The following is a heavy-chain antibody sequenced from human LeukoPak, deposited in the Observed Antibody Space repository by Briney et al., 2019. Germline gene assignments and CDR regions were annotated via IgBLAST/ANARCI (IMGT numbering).Heavy chain of an antibody. CDR2: IYYGGST. D-gene: IGHD3-22*01. CDR3: ARQVWYYDRSAFDI. CDR1: GFTFSDYY. V-gene: IGHV4-59*08. Sequence: PGGSLRLSCAASGFTFSDYYMSWIRQPPGKGLEWVGYIYYGGSTNYNPSLKSRVTISVDTSKNQFSLKLSSVTAADTAVYFCARQVWYYDRSAFDIWGQGTMVTVSS. J-gene: IGHJ3*02.